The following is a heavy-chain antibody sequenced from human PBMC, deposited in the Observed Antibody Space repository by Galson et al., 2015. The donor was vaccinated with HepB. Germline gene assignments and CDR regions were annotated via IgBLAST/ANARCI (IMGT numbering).Heavy chain of an antibody. CDR3: ARGAPIYGMDV. D-gene: IGHD2-2*02. J-gene: IGHJ6*02. Sequence: TLRLSCAASGFTFSSYAMSWVRQAPGKGLEWVSAISGSGGSTYYADSVKGRFTISRHNSKNPLYLQQTSLRAEDTAVYYCARGAPIYGMDVWGQGTTVTVSS. V-gene: IGHV3-23*01. CDR2: ISGSGGST. CDR1: GFTFSSYA.